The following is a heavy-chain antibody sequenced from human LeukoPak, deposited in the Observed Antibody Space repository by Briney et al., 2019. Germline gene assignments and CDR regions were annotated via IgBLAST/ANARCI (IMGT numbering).Heavy chain of an antibody. D-gene: IGHD7-27*01. CDR2: INPGGSST. J-gene: IGHJ4*02. CDR3: ARNWGVDPLPIGLSDY. CDR1: GFAFSTYW. V-gene: IGHV3-74*01. Sequence: GGSLRLSCAASGFAFSTYWMHWVRQAPGKGLVWVSRINPGGSSTSHADSVKGRFTISRDNSKNTLYLQMNSLRAEDTAVYYCARNWGVDPLPIGLSDYWGQGTLVTVSS.